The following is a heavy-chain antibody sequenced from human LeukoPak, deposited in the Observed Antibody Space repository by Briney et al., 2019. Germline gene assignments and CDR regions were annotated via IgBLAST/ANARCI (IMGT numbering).Heavy chain of an antibody. CDR1: GASISHYY. CDR3: ARYSRTYDGSGYYYDS. Sequence: SETQSLTCTVSGASISHYYWPWIRQPAGKGLEWIGRIFTNGNTDLNPSLKSRITMSVDPSKNQFSLKLTPVTAADTAVYYCARYSRTYDGSGYYYDSWGQGTLVTVSS. CDR2: IFTNGNT. J-gene: IGHJ4*02. D-gene: IGHD3-22*01. V-gene: IGHV4-4*07.